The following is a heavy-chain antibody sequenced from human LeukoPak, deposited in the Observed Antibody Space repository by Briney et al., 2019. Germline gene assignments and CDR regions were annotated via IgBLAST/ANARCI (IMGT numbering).Heavy chain of an antibody. D-gene: IGHD2-2*01. CDR3: AKDPRLPYCSSTSCYFYDY. CDR1: GFTFSSYA. V-gene: IGHV3-23*01. Sequence: AGGSLRLSCAASGFTFSSYAMSWVRQAPGKGLEWVSAISGSGGSTYYADSVKGRFTISRDNSKNTLYLQMNSLRAEDTAVYYCAKDPRLPYCSSTSCYFYDYWGQGTLVTVSS. CDR2: ISGSGGST. J-gene: IGHJ4*02.